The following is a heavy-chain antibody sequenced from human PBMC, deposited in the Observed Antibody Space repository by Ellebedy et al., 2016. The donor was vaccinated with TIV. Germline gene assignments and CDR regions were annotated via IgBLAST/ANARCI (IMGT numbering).Heavy chain of an antibody. J-gene: IGHJ3*02. D-gene: IGHD3-9*01. Sequence: GESLKISCAASGFTFNRYWMTWVRQAPGKGLEWVANIKQDGSEKYYVDSVKGRFTISRDNAKNSLYLQMNSLRAEDTAVYYCARDRREDYDILTGYYDAFDIWGQGTMVTVSS. CDR2: IKQDGSEK. CDR1: GFTFNRYW. CDR3: ARDRREDYDILTGYYDAFDI. V-gene: IGHV3-7*01.